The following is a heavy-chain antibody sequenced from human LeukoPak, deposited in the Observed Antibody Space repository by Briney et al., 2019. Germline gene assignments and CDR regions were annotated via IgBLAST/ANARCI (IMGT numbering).Heavy chain of an antibody. CDR1: GGSISSGDYY. Sequence: SETLSLTCTVSGGSISSGDYYWSWIRQPRGKGLEWIGYIYYSGSTYYNPSLKSRVTISVDTSKNQFSLKLSSVTAADTAVYYCARDHPGYCSSTSCSRWFDPRGQGTLVTVSS. D-gene: IGHD2-2*03. J-gene: IGHJ5*02. CDR2: IYYSGST. CDR3: ARDHPGYCSSTSCSRWFDP. V-gene: IGHV4-30-4*01.